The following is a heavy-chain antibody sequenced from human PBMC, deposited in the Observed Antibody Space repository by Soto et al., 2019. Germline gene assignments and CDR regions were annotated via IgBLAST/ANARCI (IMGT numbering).Heavy chain of an antibody. CDR2: INAGNGNT. Sequence: ASVNVSCKASGYTFTSYAMHWVRQAPGQRLEWMGWINAGNGNTKYSQKFQGRVTITRDNSRTALFLQMNSLRSEDTAVYYCAGGLCSGGSCSFDYWGHGTLVTVSS. D-gene: IGHD2-15*01. V-gene: IGHV1-3*01. CDR1: GYTFTSYA. J-gene: IGHJ5*01. CDR3: AGGLCSGGSCSFDY.